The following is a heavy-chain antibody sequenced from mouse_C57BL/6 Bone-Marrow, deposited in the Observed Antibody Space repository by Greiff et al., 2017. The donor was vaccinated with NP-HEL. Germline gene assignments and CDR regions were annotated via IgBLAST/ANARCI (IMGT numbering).Heavy chain of an antibody. CDR2: ISSGGDYI. CDR3: TRVLLLGPSMDY. V-gene: IGHV5-9-1*02. D-gene: IGHD4-1*01. CDR1: GFTFSSYA. Sequence: EVKLVESGEGLVKPGGSLKLSCAASGFTFSSYAMSWVRQTPEKRLEWVAYISSGGDYIYYADTVKGRFTISRDNARNTLYLQMSSLKSEDTAMYYCTRVLLLGPSMDYWGQGTSVTVSS. J-gene: IGHJ4*01.